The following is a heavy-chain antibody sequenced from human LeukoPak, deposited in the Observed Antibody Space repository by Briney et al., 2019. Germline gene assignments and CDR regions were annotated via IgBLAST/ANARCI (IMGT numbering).Heavy chain of an antibody. CDR3: ARGKDFHGR. Sequence: SETLALTCTVSGGSISSYFWSWIRQPPGKGLEWIGSTNYNPSLKSRVTISVDTSKNQFSLKLSSVTAADTAVYYCARGKDFHGRWGQGTLVTVSS. V-gene: IGHV4-59*01. CDR2: T. J-gene: IGHJ4*02. CDR1: GGSISSYF. D-gene: IGHD3-3*01.